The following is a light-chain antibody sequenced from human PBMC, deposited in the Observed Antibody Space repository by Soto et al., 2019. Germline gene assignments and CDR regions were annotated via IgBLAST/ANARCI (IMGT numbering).Light chain of an antibody. CDR2: LNSDGSH. Sequence: QAVVTQSPSASASLGASVKLTCTLSSGHSSYAIAWHQQQPEKGPRYLMKLNSDGSHSKGDGIPDRFSGSSSGAERYLTISSLQSEDEAEYYCQTWGTGIPVFGGGTQLTVL. CDR1: SGHSSYA. J-gene: IGLJ2*01. V-gene: IGLV4-69*01. CDR3: QTWGTGIPV.